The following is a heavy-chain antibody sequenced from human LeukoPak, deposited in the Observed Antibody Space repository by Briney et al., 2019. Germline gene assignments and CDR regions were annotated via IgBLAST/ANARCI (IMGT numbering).Heavy chain of an antibody. V-gene: IGHV1-18*01. J-gene: IGHJ6*02. CDR3: ARGDIVVVPAPYAMDV. CDR1: GYTFTSYG. CDR2: ISAYNGKT. D-gene: IGHD2-2*01. Sequence: ASVKVSCKASGYTFTSYGISWVRQAPGQGLEWMGWISAYNGKTNYAQKLQGRVTMTTDTSTSTAYMELRSLRSDDTAVYYCARGDIVVVPAPYAMDVWGQGTTVTVSS.